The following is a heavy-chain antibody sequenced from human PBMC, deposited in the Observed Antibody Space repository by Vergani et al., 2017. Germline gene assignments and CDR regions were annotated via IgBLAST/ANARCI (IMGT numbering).Heavy chain of an antibody. CDR1: GFTFNHYA. Sequence: EVQLLESGGDLVQPGGSLRLSCAASGFTFNHYAMNWVRQAPGKGLEWVSGISGSGGSTYYAGSVRGRFTISRDSSKNTLYLQINSLSAGDTAVYYCAKANPRNSGYDYLYCYHAMDVWGQGTTFTVSS. CDR3: AKANPRNSGYDYLYCYHAMDV. J-gene: IGHJ6*02. V-gene: IGHV3-23*01. CDR2: ISGSGGST. D-gene: IGHD5-12*01.